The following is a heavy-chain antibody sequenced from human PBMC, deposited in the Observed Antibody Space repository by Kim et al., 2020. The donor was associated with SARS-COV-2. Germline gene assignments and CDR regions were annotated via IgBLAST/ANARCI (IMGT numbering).Heavy chain of an antibody. J-gene: IGHJ6*02. V-gene: IGHV4-4*07. Sequence: SETLSLTCTVSGGSISSYYWSWIRQPAGKGLEWIGRIYTSGSTNYNPSLKSRVTMSVDTSKNQFSLKLSSVTAADTAVYYCAREPECNYPSDYYGMDVWGQGTTVTVSS. CDR2: IYTSGST. D-gene: IGHD4-4*01. CDR1: GGSISSYY. CDR3: AREPECNYPSDYYGMDV.